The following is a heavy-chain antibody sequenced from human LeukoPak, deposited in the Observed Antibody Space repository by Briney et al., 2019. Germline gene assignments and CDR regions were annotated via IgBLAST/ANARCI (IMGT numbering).Heavy chain of an antibody. J-gene: IGHJ6*03. CDR2: IYPSGST. Sequence: SETLSLTCAVSGASVSGSNYYWGWIRQPPGKGLEWIGNIYPSGSTYYNASLQSRVTISIDTSKNQFSLKLSSVTAADTAVYYCARGDSSGYYWDYYYYYMDVWGKGTTVTVSS. V-gene: IGHV4-39*07. CDR3: ARGDSSGYYWDYYYYYMDV. CDR1: GASVSGSNYY. D-gene: IGHD3-22*01.